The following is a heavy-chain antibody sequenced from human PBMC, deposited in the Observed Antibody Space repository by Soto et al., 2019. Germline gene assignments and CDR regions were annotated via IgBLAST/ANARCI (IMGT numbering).Heavy chain of an antibody. CDR1: GFTFSSSA. CDR2: IDVGSANA. V-gene: IGHV1-58*01. J-gene: IGHJ4*02. CDR3: AANAVDYYDSSGYSH. D-gene: IGHD3-22*01. Sequence: SVKVSCKTSGFTFSSSAVHWVRQARGHRLQWIGWIDVGSANANYAHMLQERVTISRDMSTSTAYMELSSLRSEDTAVYYCAANAVDYYDSSGYSHWGQGTLVTVSS.